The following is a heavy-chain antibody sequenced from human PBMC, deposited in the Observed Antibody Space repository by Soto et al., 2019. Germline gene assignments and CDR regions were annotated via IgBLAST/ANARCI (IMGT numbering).Heavy chain of an antibody. V-gene: IGHV4-59*01. CDR1: GGSISSYY. D-gene: IGHD6-6*01. CDR3: ARGFGIAARPRKCGYFDY. CDR2: IYYSGST. Sequence: SETLSLTCTVSGGSISSYYWSWIRQPPGKGLEWIGYIYYSGSTNYNPSLKSRVTISVDTSKNQFSLKLSSVTAADTAVYYCARGFGIAARPRKCGYFDYWGQGTLVTVSS. J-gene: IGHJ4*02.